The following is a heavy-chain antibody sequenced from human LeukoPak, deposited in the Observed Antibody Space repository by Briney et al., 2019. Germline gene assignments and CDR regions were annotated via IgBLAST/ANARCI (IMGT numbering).Heavy chain of an antibody. D-gene: IGHD3-22*01. CDR1: GFTVNGNY. CDR2: IFSEGGT. CDR3: ARDRYYYDSSGYYPLSRPDYYYYGMDV. J-gene: IGHJ6*02. V-gene: IGHV3-53*01. Sequence: GGSLRLSCAASGFTVNGNYMSWVRQAPGKGLEWVSVIFSEGGTYYSDYVKGRFTISRDYSKNTLYLQMSSLRVEDTAVYYCARDRYYYDSSGYYPLSRPDYYYYGMDVWGQGTTVTVSS.